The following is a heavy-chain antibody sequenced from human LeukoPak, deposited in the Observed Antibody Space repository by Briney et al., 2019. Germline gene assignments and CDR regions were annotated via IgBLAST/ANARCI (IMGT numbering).Heavy chain of an antibody. CDR3: ARLTSPVSYVDY. D-gene: IGHD5-18*01. CDR1: GYTFTSYG. CDR2: ISAYNGNT. V-gene: IGHV1-18*01. Sequence: AXXKVSCKASGYTFTSYGISWVRQAPGQGLEWTGWISAYNGNTNYAQKLQGRVTMTTDTSTSTAYMELRSLRSDDTAVYYCARLTSPVSYVDYWGQGTLVTVSS. J-gene: IGHJ4*02.